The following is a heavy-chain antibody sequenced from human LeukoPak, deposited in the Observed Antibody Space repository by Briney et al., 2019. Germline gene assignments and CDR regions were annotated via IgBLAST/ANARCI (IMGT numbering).Heavy chain of an antibody. D-gene: IGHD3-16*01. J-gene: IGHJ4*02. CDR3: ARQPIYEAYFDF. Sequence: QTGGSLRPSCVASGFPFDRYWMSWVRQAPGKGLEWVANIKHDGSEKNFVDSVKGRFTISRDNAENSLFLQMNSLRADDTAVYFCARQPIYEAYFDFWGQGTLVTVSS. CDR2: IKHDGSEK. V-gene: IGHV3-7*01. CDR1: GFPFDRYW.